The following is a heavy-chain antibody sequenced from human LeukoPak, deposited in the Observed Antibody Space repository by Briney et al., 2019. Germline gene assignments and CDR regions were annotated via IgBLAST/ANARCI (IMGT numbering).Heavy chain of an antibody. CDR3: ARSPNEFYDYVWGSYRLDAFDI. V-gene: IGHV1-69*06. D-gene: IGHD3-16*02. CDR1: GGTFSSYA. Sequence: GASVKVSCKASGGTFSSYAISWVRQAPGQGLEWMGGIIPIFGTANYAQKFQGRVTITADKSTSTAYMELSSLRSEDTAVYYCARSPNEFYDYVWGSYRLDAFDIWGQGTMVTVSS. CDR2: IIPIFGTA. J-gene: IGHJ3*02.